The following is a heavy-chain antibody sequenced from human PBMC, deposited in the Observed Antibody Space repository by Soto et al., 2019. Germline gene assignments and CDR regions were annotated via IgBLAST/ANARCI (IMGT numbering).Heavy chain of an antibody. CDR3: ARHPIRVVVPAAIDY. Sequence: GESLKISCKGSGYSFTSYWISWVRQMPGKGLEWMGRIDPSDSYTNYSPSFQGHVTISADKSISTAYLKWSSLKASDTAMYYCARHPIRVVVPAAIDYWGQGTLVTGSA. V-gene: IGHV5-10-1*01. CDR2: IDPSDSYT. J-gene: IGHJ4*02. D-gene: IGHD2-2*01. CDR1: GYSFTSYW.